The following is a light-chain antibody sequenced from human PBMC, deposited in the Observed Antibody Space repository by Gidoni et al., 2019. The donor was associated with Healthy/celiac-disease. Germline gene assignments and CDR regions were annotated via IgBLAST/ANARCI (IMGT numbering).Light chain of an antibody. Sequence: DIQMNQSPSSLSASVGDRVTITGQASQDINHYLNWYQQKPGKAPKLLIYDASNLETGVPSRFSGSGSGTDFTFTINSLQPEDIATYYCQQYDTLPITFGQGTRLEIK. V-gene: IGKV1-33*01. J-gene: IGKJ5*01. CDR1: QDINHY. CDR2: DAS. CDR3: QQYDTLPIT.